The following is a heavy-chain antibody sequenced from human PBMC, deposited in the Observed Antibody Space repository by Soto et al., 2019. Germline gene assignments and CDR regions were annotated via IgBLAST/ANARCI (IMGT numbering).Heavy chain of an antibody. V-gene: IGHV2-5*02. D-gene: IGHD3-10*01. CDR3: AHRGLRFLGPDY. J-gene: IGHJ4*02. Sequence: QITLKESGPPLVIPTQTLTLTCTFSGFSLRTDGVGVGWLRQPPGKALEWLALIYWDDDKRYSPSLRNRLTITKDTSKNQVVLTMTNMDPVDTATYYCAHRGLRFLGPDYWGQGILVTVSS. CDR1: GFSLRTDGVG. CDR2: IYWDDDK.